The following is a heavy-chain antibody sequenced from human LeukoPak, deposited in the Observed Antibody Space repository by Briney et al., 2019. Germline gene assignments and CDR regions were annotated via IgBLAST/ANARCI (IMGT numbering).Heavy chain of an antibody. CDR3: ARAAAGDY. CDR1: GGSFSGYS. CDR2: INHSGST. J-gene: IGHJ4*02. D-gene: IGHD6-13*01. V-gene: IGHV4-34*01. Sequence: SETLSLTCAVYGGSFSGYSWSWIRQPPGKGLEWIGEINHSGSTNYNPSLKSRVTISVDTSKNQFSLKLSSVTAADTAVYYCARAAAGDYWGQGTLVTVSS.